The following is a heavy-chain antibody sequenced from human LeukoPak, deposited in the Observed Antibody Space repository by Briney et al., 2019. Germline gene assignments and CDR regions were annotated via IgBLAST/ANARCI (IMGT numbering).Heavy chain of an antibody. Sequence: PGGSLRLSCAASGFTLSSYSMNWVRQPPGKRLEWIGTVYHSGSTYYNPSLRSRAAISVDTSKNQFSLKLSSVTAADTAVYYCAREGDISSVGWFDPWGQGTLVTVSS. V-gene: IGHV4-38-2*02. J-gene: IGHJ5*02. CDR2: VYHSGST. CDR3: AREGDISSVGWFDP. CDR1: GFTLSSYS. D-gene: IGHD6-13*01.